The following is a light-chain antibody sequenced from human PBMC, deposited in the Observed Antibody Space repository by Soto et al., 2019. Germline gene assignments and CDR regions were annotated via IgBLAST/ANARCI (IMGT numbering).Light chain of an antibody. V-gene: IGKV1-39*01. CDR2: GAS. J-gene: IGKJ5*01. CDR1: QFISSY. Sequence: DIQMTQSPSSLSASVGDSVTISCRASQFISSYLNWYQHKPGKAPKLLISGASSLGSGVPSRFSGSGSRTDFTLTIRSLQPEDFATYYCQQSYAIPLTFGQGTRLEI. CDR3: QQSYAIPLT.